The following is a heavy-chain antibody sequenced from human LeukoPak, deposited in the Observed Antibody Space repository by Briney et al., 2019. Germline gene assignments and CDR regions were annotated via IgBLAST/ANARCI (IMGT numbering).Heavy chain of an antibody. Sequence: PGGSLRLSCAASGFTISSYGMHWVRQAPGKGLEWVAVIWYDGSNEYYTDSVKGRFTISRDNSENTLYLQMNSLSAEDTAVYYCARDRDSSGYNYYFDFWGQGTLVTVSS. D-gene: IGHD3-22*01. V-gene: IGHV3-33*01. CDR2: IWYDGSNE. J-gene: IGHJ4*02. CDR1: GFTISSYG. CDR3: ARDRDSSGYNYYFDF.